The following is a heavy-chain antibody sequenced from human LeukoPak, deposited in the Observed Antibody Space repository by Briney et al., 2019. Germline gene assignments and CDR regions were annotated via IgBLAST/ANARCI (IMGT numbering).Heavy chain of an antibody. CDR3: AKRSSTSSLDP. CDR1: GFTFSSYG. D-gene: IGHD2-2*01. V-gene: IGHV3-30*18. CDR2: ISYDGSNK. J-gene: IGHJ5*02. Sequence: GGSLRLSCAASGFTFSSYGMHWVRQAPGKGLEWVTVISYDGSNKYYADSVKGRFIVSRDNSKNTLYLQMNSLRTEDTAVYYCAKRSSTSSLDPWGQGTLVTVSS.